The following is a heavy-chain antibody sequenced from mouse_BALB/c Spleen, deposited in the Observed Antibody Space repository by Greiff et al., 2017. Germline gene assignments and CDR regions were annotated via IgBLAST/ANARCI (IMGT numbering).Heavy chain of an antibody. CDR2: ISDGGSYT. CDR1: GFTFSDYY. J-gene: IGHJ4*01. D-gene: IGHD2-2*01. CDR3: ARGGGYYYAMDY. V-gene: IGHV5-4*02. Sequence: EVMLVESGGGLVKPGGSLKLSCAASGFTFSDYYMYWVRQTPEKRLEWVATISDGGSYTYYPYSVKGRFTISRDNAKNNLYLQMSSLKSEDTALYYCARGGGYYYAMDYWGQGTSVTVSS.